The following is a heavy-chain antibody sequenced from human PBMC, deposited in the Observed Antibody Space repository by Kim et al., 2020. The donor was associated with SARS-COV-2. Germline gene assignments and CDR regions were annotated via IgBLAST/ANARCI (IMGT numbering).Heavy chain of an antibody. CDR1: GFTFSNAW. V-gene: IGHV3-15*01. Sequence: GGSLRLSCAASGFTFSNAWMSWVRQAPGKGLEWVGRIKSKTDGGTTDYAAPVKGRFTISRDDSKNTLYLQMNSLKTEDTAVYYCTTDSPRGRVAPTGRWGQGTLVTVSS. J-gene: IGHJ4*02. D-gene: IGHD1-1*01. CDR2: IKSKTDGGTT. CDR3: TTDSPRGRVAPTGR.